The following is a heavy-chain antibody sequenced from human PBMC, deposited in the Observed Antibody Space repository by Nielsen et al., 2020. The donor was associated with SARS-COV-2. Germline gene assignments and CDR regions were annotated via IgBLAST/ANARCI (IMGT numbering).Heavy chain of an antibody. CDR2: IYYSGST. CDR3: ARNTVLTPYYFDY. J-gene: IGHJ4*02. Sequence: SETLSLTCTVSGGSISSGGYYWSWIRQHPGKGLEWIGYIYYSGSTYYNPSLKSRVTISVDTSKNQFSLKLSSVTAADTAVYYCARNTVLTPYYFDYWGQGTLVTVSS. D-gene: IGHD4-11*01. V-gene: IGHV4-31*03. CDR1: GGSISSGGYY.